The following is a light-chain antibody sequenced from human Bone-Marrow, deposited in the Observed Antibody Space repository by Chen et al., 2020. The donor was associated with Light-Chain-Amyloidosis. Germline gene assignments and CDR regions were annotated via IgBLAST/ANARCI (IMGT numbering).Light chain of an antibody. V-gene: IGKV3-20*01. J-gene: IGKJ4*01. CDR2: GAS. CDR3: QEYGTSPLT. CDR1: QTISSNY. Sequence: EIVLTQSPGNLSLSPGEGANLSCRASQTISSNYLPWYQQKVGQAPRLLIYGASSRATGIPDRCTGSGSGTEFTLTINRLEREDFAVYDCQEYGTSPLTFGGGTKVESK.